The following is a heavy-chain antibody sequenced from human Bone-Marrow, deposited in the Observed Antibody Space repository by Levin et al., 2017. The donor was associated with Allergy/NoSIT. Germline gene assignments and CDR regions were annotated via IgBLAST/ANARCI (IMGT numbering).Heavy chain of an antibody. Sequence: ASVKVSCKSSGYTFTNHHIQWVRLAPGQSLEWMGWIDTTNGDTKYSKKFQGRLTITRDTTAKTAYMELRSLRFEDTAVYYCARDQHWAMDVWGPGTTVTV. D-gene: IGHD3-16*01. CDR3: ARDQHWAMDV. J-gene: IGHJ6*02. V-gene: IGHV1-3*04. CDR1: GYTFTNHH. CDR2: IDTTNGDT.